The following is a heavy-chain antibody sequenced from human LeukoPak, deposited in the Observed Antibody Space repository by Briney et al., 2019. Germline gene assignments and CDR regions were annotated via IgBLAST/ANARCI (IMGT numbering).Heavy chain of an antibody. CDR3: ARGGLVVVAATRNWFDP. J-gene: IGHJ5*02. CDR1: GYTFSTNY. D-gene: IGHD2-15*01. V-gene: IGHV1-46*01. Sequence: ASVKVSCKASGYTFSTNYMHWVRQAPGQGLEWMGIINPSGSSTSYAQKFQGRVTMTRDMSTSTVYMELSSLRSEDTAVYYCARGGLVVVAATRNWFDPWGQGTLVTVSS. CDR2: INPSGSST.